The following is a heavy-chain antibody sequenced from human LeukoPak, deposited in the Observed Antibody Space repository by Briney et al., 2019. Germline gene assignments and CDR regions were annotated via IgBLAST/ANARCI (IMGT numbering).Heavy chain of an antibody. Sequence: GGAPRPFLGGSGFSFCSYDIGWLRQAPGEGLGGGAALSASGDYTEYADSVKGRFTISRDTSQNTLILEMNSLRAEDTAVYYCAKKPVTIKYPFDNWGQGTLVTVSS. CDR3: AKKPVTIKYPFDN. CDR1: GFSFCSYD. D-gene: IGHD5-24*01. V-gene: IGHV3-23*01. CDR2: LSASGDYT. J-gene: IGHJ4*02.